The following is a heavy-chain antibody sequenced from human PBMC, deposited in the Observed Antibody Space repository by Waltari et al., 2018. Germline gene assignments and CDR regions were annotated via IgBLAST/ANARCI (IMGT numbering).Heavy chain of an antibody. D-gene: IGHD2-2*03. CDR1: GYAINSVFY. J-gene: IGHJ4*02. CDR2: IYHDGTT. V-gene: IGHV4-38-2*01. CDR3: TRQVLGYCTSAACRRLES. Sequence: QLQLQESGPGLVKSSETLSLPRDVSGYAINSVFYWGWIRQPPGGGLVWVATIYHDGTTLYNPSLTGRVTTSMDTSKNQFSLKMKSVTAADTAVYYCTRQVLGYCTSAACRRLESWGQGTLVTVSS.